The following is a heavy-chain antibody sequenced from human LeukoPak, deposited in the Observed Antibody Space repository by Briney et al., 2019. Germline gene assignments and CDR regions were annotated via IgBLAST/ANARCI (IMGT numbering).Heavy chain of an antibody. CDR1: GFTFSSYW. Sequence: GGSLRLSCVASGFTFSSYWMSWVRQAPGKGLEWVANIKQDGSEKYYVDSVKGRFTISRDNAKNSLYLQMNSLRAEDTAVYYCARDWELSHWGQGTLVTVSS. J-gene: IGHJ4*02. D-gene: IGHD1-26*01. CDR2: IKQDGSEK. V-gene: IGHV3-7*03. CDR3: ARDWELSH.